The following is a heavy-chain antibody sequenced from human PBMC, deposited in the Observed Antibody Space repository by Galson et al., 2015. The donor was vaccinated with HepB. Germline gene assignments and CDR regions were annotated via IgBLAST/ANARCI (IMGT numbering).Heavy chain of an antibody. CDR2: IWYDESRK. D-gene: IGHD3-10*01. CDR1: GYTFSDYG. Sequence: SLRLSCAASGYTFSDYGMHWVRQAPGKGLEWVAAIWYDESRKDYADSVQGRFTISRDISKSTLYLQMNSLRAEDTAVYHCARDSGAAPSVRMDVWGQGTTVTVSS. CDR3: ARDSGAAPSVRMDV. J-gene: IGHJ6*02. V-gene: IGHV3-33*01.